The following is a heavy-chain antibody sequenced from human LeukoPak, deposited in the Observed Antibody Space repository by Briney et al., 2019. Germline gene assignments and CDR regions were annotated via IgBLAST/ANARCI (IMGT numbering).Heavy chain of an antibody. Sequence: PSETLSLTCAVYGGSFSGYYWSWIRQPPGKGLEWIGEINHSGSTNYNPSLKSRVTISVDTSKNQFSLKLSSVTAADTAVYYCARAPLWPYYYYGMDVWGQGTTDTVSS. J-gene: IGHJ6*02. CDR3: ARAPLWPYYYYGMDV. D-gene: IGHD3-16*01. V-gene: IGHV4-34*01. CDR2: INHSGST. CDR1: GGSFSGYY.